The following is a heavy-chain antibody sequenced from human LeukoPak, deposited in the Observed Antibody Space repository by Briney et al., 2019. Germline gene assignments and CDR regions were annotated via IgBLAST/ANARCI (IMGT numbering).Heavy chain of an antibody. J-gene: IGHJ4*02. CDR1: GFTFSSYA. Sequence: GRSLRLSCAASGFTFSSYAMHWVRQAPGKGLEWVAVISYDGSNKYYADSVKGRFTISRDNSKNTLYLQLNSLRAEDTAVYYCARDSVVTMVRGVFDYWGQGTLVTVSS. D-gene: IGHD3-10*01. CDR3: ARDSVVTMVRGVFDY. CDR2: ISYDGSNK. V-gene: IGHV3-30-3*01.